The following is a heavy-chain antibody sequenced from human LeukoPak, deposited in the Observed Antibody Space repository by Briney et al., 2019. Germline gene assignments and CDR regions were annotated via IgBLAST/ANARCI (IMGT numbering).Heavy chain of an antibody. CDR2: ISYDGSNK. CDR3: AKDGEEYQLLWYFQH. J-gene: IGHJ1*01. D-gene: IGHD2-2*01. Sequence: GGSLRLFCAASGFTFSSYGMHWVRQAPGKGLEWVAVISYDGSNKYYADSVKGRFTISRDNSKNTLYLQMNSLRAEDTAVYYCAKDGEEYQLLWYFQHWGQGTLVTVSS. V-gene: IGHV3-30*18. CDR1: GFTFSSYG.